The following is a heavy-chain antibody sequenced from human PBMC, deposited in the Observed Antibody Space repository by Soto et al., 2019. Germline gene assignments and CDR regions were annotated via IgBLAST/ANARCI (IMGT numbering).Heavy chain of an antibody. V-gene: IGHV3-23*01. D-gene: IGHD6-6*01. Sequence: EVQLLESGGGLVQPGGSLRLSCAASGFTFSSYAMSWVRQAPGKGLEWVSAISGSGGSTYYADSVKGRFTISRDNSKNTLYLQMNSRSAEDTAVYDCAKGRSGGSSDPPHYWGQGTLVTVSS. CDR1: GFTFSSYA. CDR2: ISGSGGST. CDR3: AKGRSGGSSDPPHY. J-gene: IGHJ4*02.